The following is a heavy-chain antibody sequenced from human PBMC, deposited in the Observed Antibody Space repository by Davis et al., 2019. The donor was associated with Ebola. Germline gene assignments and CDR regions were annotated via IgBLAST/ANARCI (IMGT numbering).Heavy chain of an antibody. CDR1: GYTFTSYG. CDR3: ARRSIDLGGLLWFGEYFDY. J-gene: IGHJ4*02. D-gene: IGHD3-10*01. Sequence: AASVKVSCKASGYTFTSYGISWVRQAPGQGLEWMGWISAYNGNTNYAQKLQGRVTITRDTSASTAYMELSSLRSEDTAVYYCARRSIDLGGLLWFGEYFDYWGQGTLVTVSS. V-gene: IGHV1-18*04. CDR2: ISAYNGNT.